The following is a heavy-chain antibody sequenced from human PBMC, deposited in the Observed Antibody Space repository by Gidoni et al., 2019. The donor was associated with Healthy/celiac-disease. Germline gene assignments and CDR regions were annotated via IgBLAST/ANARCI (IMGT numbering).Heavy chain of an antibody. CDR3: AREAVGWFGANDY. D-gene: IGHD3-10*01. V-gene: IGHV3-30-3*01. J-gene: IGHJ4*02. Sequence: QVQLVESGGGVVQPGRSLRLSCAASGFTFSSYAMHWVRQAPGKGLEWVAVISYDGSNKYYADSVKGRFTISRDNSKNTLYLQMNSLRAEDTAVYYCAREAVGWFGANDYWGQGTLVTVSS. CDR1: GFTFSSYA. CDR2: ISYDGSNK.